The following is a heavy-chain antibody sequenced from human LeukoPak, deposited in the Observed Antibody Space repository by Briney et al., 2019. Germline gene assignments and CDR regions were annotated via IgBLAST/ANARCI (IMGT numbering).Heavy chain of an antibody. D-gene: IGHD1-26*01. Sequence: AGGSLRLSCAASGFTFSNAWMSWVRQAPGKGLEWVGRIKGKTDGGTTDYAAPVKGRFTISRDDSKNTLYLQMNSLKTEDTAVYYCTTDPIVGATTVDFDYWGQGTLVTVSS. CDR3: TTDPIVGATTVDFDY. CDR2: IKGKTDGGTT. V-gene: IGHV3-15*01. CDR1: GFTFSNAW. J-gene: IGHJ4*02.